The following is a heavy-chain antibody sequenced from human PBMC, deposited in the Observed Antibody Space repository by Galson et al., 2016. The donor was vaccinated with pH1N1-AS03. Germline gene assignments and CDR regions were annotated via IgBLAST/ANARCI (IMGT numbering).Heavy chain of an antibody. J-gene: IGHJ5*02. Sequence: ETLSLTCTVSGDSISSTPYYWGWIRQPPGKGLEWIGSIYPGVNADYNPSLKSRVTISVDTSKNQFSLKLSSVTAADTAVYYCARSPRVISVAGTFPSRFDPWGQGTLVTVSS. CDR3: ARSPRVISVAGTFPSRFDP. CDR2: IYPGVNA. D-gene: IGHD6-19*01. V-gene: IGHV4-39*07. CDR1: GDSISSTPYY.